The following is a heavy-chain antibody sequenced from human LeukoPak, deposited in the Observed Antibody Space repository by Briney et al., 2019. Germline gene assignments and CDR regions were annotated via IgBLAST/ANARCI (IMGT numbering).Heavy chain of an antibody. J-gene: IGHJ6*02. V-gene: IGHV3-64*01. D-gene: IGHD2-2*01. CDR1: GFTFSSYA. CDR2: ISSNGGST. Sequence: GGSLRLPCAASGFTFSSYAMHWVRQAPGKGLEYVSAISSNGGSTYYANSVKGRFTISRDNSKITLYLQMGSLRAEDMAVYYCARGIGYCSSTSCWSYYYGMDVWGQGTTVTVSS. CDR3: ARGIGYCSSTSCWSYYYGMDV.